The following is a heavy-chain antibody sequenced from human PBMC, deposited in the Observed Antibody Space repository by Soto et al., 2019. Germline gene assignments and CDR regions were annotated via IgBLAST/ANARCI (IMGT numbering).Heavy chain of an antibody. CDR1: GFTFSSYG. V-gene: IGHV3-33*01. CDR3: ARVYDWNYVIYYYYGMDV. D-gene: IGHD1-7*01. J-gene: IGHJ6*02. Sequence: GGSLRLSCAASGFTFSSYGMHWVRQAPGKGLEWVAVIWYDGSNKYYADSVKGRFTISRDNSKNTLYLQMNSLRAEDTAVYYCARVYDWNYVIYYYYGMDVWGQGTTVTVSS. CDR2: IWYDGSNK.